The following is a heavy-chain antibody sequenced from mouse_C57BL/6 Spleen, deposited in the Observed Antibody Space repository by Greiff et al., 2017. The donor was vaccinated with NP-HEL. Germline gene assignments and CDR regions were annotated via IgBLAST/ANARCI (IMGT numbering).Heavy chain of an antibody. CDR3: AREGYLLLRSFAY. CDR1: GYTFTSYW. V-gene: IGHV1-55*01. D-gene: IGHD1-1*01. J-gene: IGHJ3*01. CDR2: IYPGSGST. Sequence: VQLQQSGAELVKPGASVKMSCKASGYTFTSYWITWVKQRPGQGLEWIGDIYPGSGSTNYNEKFKSKATLTVDTSSSTAYMQLSSLTSEDSAVYYCAREGYLLLRSFAYWGQGTLVTVSA.